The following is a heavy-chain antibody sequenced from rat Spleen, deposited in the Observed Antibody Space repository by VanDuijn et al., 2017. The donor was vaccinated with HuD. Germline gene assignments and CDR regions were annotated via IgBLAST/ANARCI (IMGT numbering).Heavy chain of an antibody. J-gene: IGHJ2*01. CDR1: GFSFKNYW. CDR3: TTSTEGPGIDYFDY. Sequence: EVELVESGGGLVQPGRSLKISCVASGFSFKNYWMTWIRQAPGKGLEWVASITNSGGSTTYYRDSVKGRFTISRDNSKNTLYLQMNSLTSEDTATYYCTTSTEGPGIDYFDYWGQGVMVTVSS. D-gene: IGHD1-11*01. V-gene: IGHV5-31*01. CDR2: ITNSGGSTT.